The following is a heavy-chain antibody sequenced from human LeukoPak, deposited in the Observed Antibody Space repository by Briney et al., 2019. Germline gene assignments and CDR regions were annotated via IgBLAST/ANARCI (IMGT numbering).Heavy chain of an antibody. Sequence: ASVKVSCKASGYTFTSYAMHWVRQAPGQRLEWMGWINAGNGNTKYSQKFQGRVTITRDTSASTAYMELSSLRSEDTAVYYCARDRATFSGVGRRRDGRAGAFDIWGQGTMVTVSS. D-gene: IGHD5-24*01. CDR3: ARDRATFSGVGRRRDGRAGAFDI. CDR1: GYTFTSYA. CDR2: INAGNGNT. V-gene: IGHV1-3*01. J-gene: IGHJ3*02.